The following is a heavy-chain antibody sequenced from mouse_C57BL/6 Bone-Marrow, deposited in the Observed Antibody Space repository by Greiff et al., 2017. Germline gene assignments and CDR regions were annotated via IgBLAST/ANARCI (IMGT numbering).Heavy chain of an antibody. CDR2: IDPENGDT. CDR1: GFNIKDDY. Sequence: EVQLQQSGAELVRPGASVKLSCTASGFNIKDDYMHWVKQRPEQGLEWIGWIDPENGDTEYASKFQGKATITADTSSNTAYLQLSSLTSEDTAVYYCTPLMTTVVATFDYWGQGTTLTVSS. CDR3: TPLMTTVVATFDY. J-gene: IGHJ2*01. D-gene: IGHD1-1*01. V-gene: IGHV14-4*01.